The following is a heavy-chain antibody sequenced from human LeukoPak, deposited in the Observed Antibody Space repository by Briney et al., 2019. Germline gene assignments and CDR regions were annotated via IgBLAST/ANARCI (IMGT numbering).Heavy chain of an antibody. CDR2: IYYSGST. V-gene: IGHV4-59*01. D-gene: IGHD1-26*01. CDR3: ARGGSGSYYKTDY. CDR1: GNSLSGYY. Sequence: SETLSLTCSVSGNSLSGYYGTWIRQPPGKGLEWIGYIYYSGSTNYSSSLKSRATISLDTSENQISLMLTSMTAADTAVYYCARGGSGSYYKTDYWGQGILVTVSS. J-gene: IGHJ4*02.